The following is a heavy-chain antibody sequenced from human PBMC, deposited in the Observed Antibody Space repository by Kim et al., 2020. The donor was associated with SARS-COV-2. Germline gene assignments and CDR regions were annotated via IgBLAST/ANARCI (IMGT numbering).Heavy chain of an antibody. V-gene: IGHV4-39*01. Sequence: SETLSLTCTVSGGSISSSSYYWGWIRQPPGKGLEWIGSIYYSGSTYYNPSLKSPVTISVDTSKNQFSLKLSSVTAADTAVYYCARHNWDGYYDSSGYYADYWGQGTLVTVSS. D-gene: IGHD3-22*01. CDR2: IYYSGST. CDR1: GGSISSSSYY. J-gene: IGHJ4*02. CDR3: ARHNWDGYYDSSGYYADY.